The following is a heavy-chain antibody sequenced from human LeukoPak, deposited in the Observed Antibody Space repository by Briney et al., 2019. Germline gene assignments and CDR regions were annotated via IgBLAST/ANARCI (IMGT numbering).Heavy chain of an antibody. CDR2: IYYTRST. CDR3: VKSGGYGLIDY. Sequence: PSETLSLTCAVSGASISGRGYYLGWIRQPPGKGLEWIGNIYYTRSTYYNASLQSRVTISIDTSKNQFSPRLNSVTAADTAMYYCVKSGGYGLIDYWGQGTLVTVSS. CDR1: GASISGRGYY. V-gene: IGHV4-39*01. J-gene: IGHJ4*02. D-gene: IGHD1-26*01.